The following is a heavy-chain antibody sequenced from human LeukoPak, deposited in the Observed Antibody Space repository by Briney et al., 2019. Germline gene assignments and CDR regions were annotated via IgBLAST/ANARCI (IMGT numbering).Heavy chain of an antibody. V-gene: IGHV4-4*07. CDR1: GGSISSYY. CDR3: ARVFSYGDHNDY. D-gene: IGHD4-17*01. CDR2: IYSSGST. J-gene: IGHJ4*02. Sequence: SETLSLTCTVSGGSISSYYWSWIRQPAGKGLEWIGRIYSSGSTNYNPSLKSRVTMPVDTSKNQFSLKVSSVTAADTAVYYCARVFSYGDHNDYWGQGTLVTVSS.